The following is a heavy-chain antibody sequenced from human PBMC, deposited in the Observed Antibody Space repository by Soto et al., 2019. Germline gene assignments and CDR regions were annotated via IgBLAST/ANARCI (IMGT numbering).Heavy chain of an antibody. V-gene: IGHV4-30-4*01. Sequence: SETLSLTCTVSGGSISSGDYYWSWIRQPPGKGLEWIGYIYYSGSTYYNPSLKSRVTISVDTSKNQFSLKLSPVTAADTAVYYCARDNILGILYGGMDVWGQGTTVTVSS. CDR2: IYYSGST. CDR3: ARDNILGILYGGMDV. J-gene: IGHJ6*02. D-gene: IGHD3-3*01. CDR1: GGSISSGDYY.